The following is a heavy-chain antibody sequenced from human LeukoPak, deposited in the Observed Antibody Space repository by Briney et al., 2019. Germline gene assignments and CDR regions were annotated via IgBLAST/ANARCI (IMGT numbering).Heavy chain of an antibody. CDR2: IYTSGST. D-gene: IGHD2/OR15-2a*01. V-gene: IGHV4-61*02. J-gene: IGHJ6*03. CDR3: ARDRIVSPYYYYYYMDV. Sequence: SQTLSLTCTVSGGSISSGSYYWSWIRQPAGKGLEWIGRIYTSGSTNYNPSLKSRVTISVDTSKNQFSLKLSSVTAADTAVYYCARDRIVSPYYYYYYMDVWGKGTTATVSS. CDR1: GGSISSGSYY.